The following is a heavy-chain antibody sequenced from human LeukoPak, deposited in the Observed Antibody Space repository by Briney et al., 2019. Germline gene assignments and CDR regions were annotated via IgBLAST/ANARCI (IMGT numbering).Heavy chain of an antibody. V-gene: IGHV3-74*01. CDR2: INSDGSST. CDR1: GFTFSAYW. J-gene: IGHJ4*02. CDR3: TGKTTDYYDSSGVGGY. D-gene: IGHD3-22*01. Sequence: PGGSLRLSCAASGFTFSAYWVHWVRQAPGRGLVWVSRINSDGSSTSYADSVKGRFTISRDNAKNTLYLQMNSLRAEDTAVYYCTGKTTDYYDSSGVGGYWGQGTLVTVSS.